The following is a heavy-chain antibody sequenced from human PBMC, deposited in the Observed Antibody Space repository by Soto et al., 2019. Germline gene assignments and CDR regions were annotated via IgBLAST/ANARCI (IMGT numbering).Heavy chain of an antibody. V-gene: IGHV1-69*13. CDR2: IIPIFGTA. Sequence: ASVKVSCKASGGTFSSYAISWVRQAPGQGLEWMGGIIPIFGTANYAQKFRGRVTITADESTSTAYMELSSLRSEDTAVYYCARSGFLEWYYYFDYWGQGTLVTVSS. J-gene: IGHJ4*02. CDR1: GGTFSSYA. D-gene: IGHD3-3*01. CDR3: ARSGFLEWYYYFDY.